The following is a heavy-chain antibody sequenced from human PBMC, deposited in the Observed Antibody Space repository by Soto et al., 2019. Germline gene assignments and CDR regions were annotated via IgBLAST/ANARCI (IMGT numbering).Heavy chain of an antibody. CDR2: ISGSGGGT. J-gene: IGHJ4*02. V-gene: IGHV3-23*01. D-gene: IGHD1-1*01. CDR3: AKFGMATTKRSPPYYIDY. Sequence: LSCAASGFTFSSYAMSWVRQAPGKGLEWVSSISGSGGGTYYADSVKGRFTFSRDNSKNTLYLQMNSLRAEDTAVYYCAKFGMATTKRSPPYYIDYWGQGALVTASS. CDR1: GFTFSSYA.